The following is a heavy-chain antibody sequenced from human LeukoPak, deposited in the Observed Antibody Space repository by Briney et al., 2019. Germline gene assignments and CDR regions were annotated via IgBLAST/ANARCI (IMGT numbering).Heavy chain of an antibody. D-gene: IGHD3-9*01. CDR1: GFLFSDYY. J-gene: IGHJ6*02. V-gene: IGHV3-11*01. CDR2: VSNSGNTI. Sequence: PGGSLRLSCAASGFLFSDYYMAWIRQAPGKGLEWISYVSNSGNTIKYADSVRGRFTASRDNVKNSLYLQLSSLRADDSAFYYCARGPTKYDILTDQSGMDVWGQATTVTVSS. CDR3: ARGPTKYDILTDQSGMDV.